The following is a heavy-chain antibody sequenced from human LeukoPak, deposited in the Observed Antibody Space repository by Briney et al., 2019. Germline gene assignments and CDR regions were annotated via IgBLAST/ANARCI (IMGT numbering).Heavy chain of an antibody. J-gene: IGHJ4*02. Sequence: QAGGSLRLSCAVSGFTFSSYGIHWVRQAPGKGLEWVALIWYDGSKKYYADSVKGRFTISRDNSKNTVYLQMNSLRAEDTALYYCARDRWESCSGTSCSYIDFWGQGALVTVSS. CDR1: GFTFSSYG. D-gene: IGHD2-2*01. CDR2: IWYDGSKK. CDR3: ARDRWESCSGTSCSYIDF. V-gene: IGHV3-33*08.